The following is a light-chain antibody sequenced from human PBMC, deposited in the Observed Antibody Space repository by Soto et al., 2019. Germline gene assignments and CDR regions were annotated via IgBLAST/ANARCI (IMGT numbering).Light chain of an antibody. J-gene: IGLJ1*01. Sequence: QSALTQPASVSGSPGQSITISCTGTSSDVGGYNYVSWYQQHPGKAPKFLIYGVSNRPSGVSNRFSGSKSGNTASLTISGLQAEDEADYYCSSYRSSSTPVYVFGPGTQLTVL. CDR1: SSDVGGYNY. CDR3: SSYRSSSTPVYV. V-gene: IGLV2-14*01. CDR2: GVS.